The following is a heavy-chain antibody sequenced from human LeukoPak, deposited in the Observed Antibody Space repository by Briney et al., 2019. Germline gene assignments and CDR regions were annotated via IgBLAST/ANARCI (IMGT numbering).Heavy chain of an antibody. CDR3: ARVQNTAMALDAFDI. CDR1: GGSISSYY. J-gene: IGHJ3*02. V-gene: IGHV4-4*07. Sequence: SEPLSLTCTVSGGSISSYYRSWIRQPAGKGLEWIGRIYTSGSTNYNPSLKSRVTMSVDTSKNQFSLKLSSVTAADTAVYYCARVQNTAMALDAFDIWGQGTMVTVSS. D-gene: IGHD5-18*01. CDR2: IYTSGST.